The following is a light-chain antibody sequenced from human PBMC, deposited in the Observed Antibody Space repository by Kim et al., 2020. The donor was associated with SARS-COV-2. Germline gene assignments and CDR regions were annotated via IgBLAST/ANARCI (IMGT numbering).Light chain of an antibody. V-gene: IGKV1-9*01. Sequence: DIQLTQSPSFLSASVGDSVTITCRASQDISTYLAWYQQRSGKAPKLLIYAASTLQTGVPSTFSGSGSGTEFTLTISSLQPEDFATYYCQQLKTCTRVTFGGGTKVDIK. CDR2: AAS. CDR3: QQLKTCTRVT. CDR1: QDISTY. J-gene: IGKJ4*01.